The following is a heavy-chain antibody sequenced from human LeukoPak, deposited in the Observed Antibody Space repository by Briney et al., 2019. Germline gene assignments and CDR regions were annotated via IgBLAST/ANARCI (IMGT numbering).Heavy chain of an antibody. J-gene: IGHJ3*02. D-gene: IGHD2-8*02. CDR1: GYTFTSHW. CDR3: ASASYSTGREGTILSFDI. Sequence: PGESLKISCKASGYTFTSHWIGWVRQMPGKGLESMGIIYPADSASTYSPSFLGQVTLSVDKSINTAYLQWASLKASDTAMYYCASASYSTGREGTILSFDIWGQGTMVTVSS. CDR2: IYPADSAS. V-gene: IGHV5-51*01.